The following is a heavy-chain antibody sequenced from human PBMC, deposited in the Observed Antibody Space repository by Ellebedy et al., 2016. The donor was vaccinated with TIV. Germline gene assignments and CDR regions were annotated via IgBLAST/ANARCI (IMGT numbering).Heavy chain of an antibody. V-gene: IGHV3-23*01. J-gene: IGHJ4*02. CDR2: IIEDGSDT. CDR3: VKDYPRPRDYSVSGSPLDF. CDR1: GFIFSNYA. Sequence: PGGSLRLSCAASGFIFSNYAMSWVRQAPGKGLEWVSGIIEDGSDTHYAESVKGRFTISRDNSKNMLYLQINSLRAEDTALYYCVKDYPRPRDYSVSGSPLDFWGQGTLVTVSS. D-gene: IGHD3-10*01.